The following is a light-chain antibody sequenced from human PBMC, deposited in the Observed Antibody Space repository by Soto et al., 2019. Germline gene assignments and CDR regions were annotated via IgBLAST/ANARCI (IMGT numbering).Light chain of an antibody. J-gene: IGLJ1*01. CDR1: STDIGSYNL. Sequence: QPVLTQPASVSGSPGQWITISCTGTSTDIGSYNLVSWYQQHPGKAPKLMIYEDSKRPSGVSNRFSGSKSGNTASLTISGLQAEDEADYYCCSYVGSSTYVFGSGTKLTVL. V-gene: IGLV2-23*01. CDR3: CSYVGSSTYV. CDR2: EDS.